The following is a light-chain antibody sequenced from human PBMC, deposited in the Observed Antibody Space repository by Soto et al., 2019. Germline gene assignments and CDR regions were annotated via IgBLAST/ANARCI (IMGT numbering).Light chain of an antibody. CDR1: SGHSNYA. V-gene: IGLV4-69*01. CDR2: LNSDGSH. Sequence: QSVLTQSPSASASLGASVKLTCTLSSGHSNYAIAWHQQQSEKGPRYLMKLNSDGSHSKGDGIPDRFSGSSSGAERYLTISIRQSEDEADYYCQTWGSGIVVFGGGTKLTVL. J-gene: IGLJ2*01. CDR3: QTWGSGIVV.